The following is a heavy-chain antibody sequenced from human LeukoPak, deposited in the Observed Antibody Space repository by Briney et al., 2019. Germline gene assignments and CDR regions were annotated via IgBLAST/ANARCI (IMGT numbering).Heavy chain of an antibody. D-gene: IGHD3-22*01. J-gene: IGHJ4*02. CDR1: GFTFSSYA. V-gene: IGHV3-23*01. CDR3: AKSHDSSGSDY. Sequence: PGGSLRLSCAASGFTFSSYAMRWVRQAPGKGLEWVSSISGSGGSTYYADSVKGRFTISRDNSKNTLYMQMNSLRAEDTAVYYCAKSHDSSGSDYWGQGTLVTVSS. CDR2: ISGSGGST.